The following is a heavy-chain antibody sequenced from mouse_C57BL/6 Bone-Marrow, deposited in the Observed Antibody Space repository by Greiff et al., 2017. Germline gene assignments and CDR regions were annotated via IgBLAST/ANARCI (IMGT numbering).Heavy chain of an antibody. CDR3: ARAGAPKARNYAMDY. J-gene: IGHJ4*01. D-gene: IGHD1-2*01. Sequence: LQESGAELARPGASVKMSCKASGYTFTSYTMHWVKQRPGQGLEWIGYINPSSGYTKYNQKFKDKATLTADKSSSTAYMQLSSLTSEDSAVYYWARAGAPKARNYAMDYWGQGTSVTVSS. CDR1: GYTFTSYT. V-gene: IGHV1-4*01. CDR2: INPSSGYT.